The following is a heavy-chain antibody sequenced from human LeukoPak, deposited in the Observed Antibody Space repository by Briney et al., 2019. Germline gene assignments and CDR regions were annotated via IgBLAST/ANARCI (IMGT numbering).Heavy chain of an antibody. D-gene: IGHD3-10*01. V-gene: IGHV3-48*03. J-gene: IGHJ4*02. Sequence: GGSLRLSCTTSGFTFSSFEMNWVRQAPGKGLEWVSYISASGSTKYYADSVKGRFTISRDNSKNTLYLQMNSLRAEDTAVYYCAKAGRYYYGSGSYPEYYFDYWGQGTLVTVSS. CDR3: AKAGRYYYGSGSYPEYYFDY. CDR2: ISASGSTK. CDR1: GFTFSSFE.